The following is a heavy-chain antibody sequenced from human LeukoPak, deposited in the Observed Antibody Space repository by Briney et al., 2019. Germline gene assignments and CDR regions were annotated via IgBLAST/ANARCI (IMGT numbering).Heavy chain of an antibody. D-gene: IGHD2-8*01. J-gene: IGHJ6*03. CDR1: GFTFSSYA. CDR2: VSGSAGRT. CDR3: AKDRGHCVNGVCHNYYYMDV. Sequence: PGGSLRLSCAASGFTFSSYAMTWVRQAPGKGLEWVSTVSGSAGRTDYADSVMGRFTISRDNLKNTLYLQMNSLRAEDTAVYYCAKDRGHCVNGVCHNYYYMDVWGKGTTVTVSS. V-gene: IGHV3-23*01.